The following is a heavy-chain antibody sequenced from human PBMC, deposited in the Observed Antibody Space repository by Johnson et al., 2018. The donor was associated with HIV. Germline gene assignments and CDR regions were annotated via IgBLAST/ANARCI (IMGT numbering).Heavy chain of an antibody. Sequence: VQLVESGGGLVQPGGSLRLSCAASRFTFSSNDMHWVRQATGKGLEWVSTIGTGGDTYYPGSVKGRFTISREHAKKSLYLQMNSLRAEDTAVDYCASLGGRYSLDIWGQGTMVTVSS. J-gene: IGHJ3*02. D-gene: IGHD1-26*01. V-gene: IGHV3-13*01. CDR2: IGTGGDT. CDR1: RFTFSSND. CDR3: ASLGGRYSLDI.